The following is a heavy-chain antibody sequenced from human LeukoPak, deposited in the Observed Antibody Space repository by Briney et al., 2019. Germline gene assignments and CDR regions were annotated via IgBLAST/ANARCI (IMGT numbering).Heavy chain of an antibody. V-gene: IGHV3-53*04. CDR2: IYSGGST. CDR3: ARELYYYDSSGNGARDYYYYYGMDV. Sequence: GGSLRLSCAASGFTVSSNYMSWVRQAPGKGPEWVSVIYSGGSTYYADSVKGRFTISRHNSKNTLYLQMNSLRAEDTAVYYCARELYYYDSSGNGARDYYYYYGMDVWGQGTTVTVSS. D-gene: IGHD3-22*01. CDR1: GFTVSSNY. J-gene: IGHJ6*02.